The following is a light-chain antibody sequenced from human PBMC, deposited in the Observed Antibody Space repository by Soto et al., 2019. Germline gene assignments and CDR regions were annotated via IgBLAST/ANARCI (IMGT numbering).Light chain of an antibody. Sequence: TQPASVSGSTGQSITISCTGTGSDVGGYNYVPWYQHHPGKAPKLMIYDVSNRPSGVSNRFSGSKSGNTASLIISGLQAEDEADYYCSSYTSSSTLSPYVFGTATKVTVL. CDR2: DVS. V-gene: IGLV2-14*03. CDR1: GSDVGGYNY. J-gene: IGLJ1*01. CDR3: SSYTSSSTLSPYV.